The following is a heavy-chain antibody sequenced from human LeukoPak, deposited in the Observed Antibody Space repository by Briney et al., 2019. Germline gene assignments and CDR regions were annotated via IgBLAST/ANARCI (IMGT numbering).Heavy chain of an antibody. J-gene: IGHJ5*02. V-gene: IGHV1-18*01. Sequence: ASVKVSCKASGYTFTTYGISWVRQAPGQGLEWMGWISGYDGNTKYAQKLQGRVTMTTDTSTSTAYMELRSLRSDDTAVYYCARDCSTSCYWFGPWGQGTLVTVAS. D-gene: IGHD2-2*01. CDR3: ARDCSTSCYWFGP. CDR1: GYTFTTYG. CDR2: ISGYDGNT.